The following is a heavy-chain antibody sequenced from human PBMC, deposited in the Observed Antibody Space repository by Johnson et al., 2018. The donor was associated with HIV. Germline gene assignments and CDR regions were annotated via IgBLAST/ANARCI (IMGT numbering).Heavy chain of an antibody. D-gene: IGHD1-1*01. CDR2: ISYDGSNK. V-gene: IGHV3-30-3*01. Sequence: VQLVESGGGVVQPGRSLRLSCAASGFIFSSYAMHWVRQAPGKGLEWVGLISYDGSNKYYADSVKGRFIISRDNSKKTLDLQTNSLRAEDTAVYYCASDILFGTTRFDHDAFDIWGQGTMVTVSS. CDR3: ASDILFGTTRFDHDAFDI. J-gene: IGHJ3*02. CDR1: GFIFSSYA.